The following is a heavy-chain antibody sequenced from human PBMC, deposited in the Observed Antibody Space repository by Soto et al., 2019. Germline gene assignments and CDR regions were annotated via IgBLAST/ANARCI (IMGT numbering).Heavy chain of an antibody. Sequence: GXSVKVSCKASGGTFSSYAISWVRQAPGQGLEWMGGIIPIFGTANYAQKFQGRVTITADESTSTAYMELSSLRSEDTAVYYCARDLGYGEAWFDHWGQGTLVTVSS. V-gene: IGHV1-69*13. CDR1: GGTFSSYA. CDR3: ARDLGYGEAWFDH. CDR2: IIPIFGTA. D-gene: IGHD4-17*01. J-gene: IGHJ5*02.